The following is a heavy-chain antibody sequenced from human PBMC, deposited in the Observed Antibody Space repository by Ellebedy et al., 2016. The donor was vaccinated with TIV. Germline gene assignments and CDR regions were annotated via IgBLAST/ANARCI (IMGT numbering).Heavy chain of an antibody. Sequence: PGGSLRLSCAAWGFSISNFWMRWVRQAPGKGLEGVAPIKTDGSETYYVDSVKGRFTISRENAKNALFLQMDGLGVDDSAVYYCVGFGVFNLWGQGAPVTVSS. D-gene: IGHD3-3*01. CDR1: GFSISNFW. CDR2: IKTDGSET. J-gene: IGHJ5*02. CDR3: VGFGVFNL. V-gene: IGHV3-7*01.